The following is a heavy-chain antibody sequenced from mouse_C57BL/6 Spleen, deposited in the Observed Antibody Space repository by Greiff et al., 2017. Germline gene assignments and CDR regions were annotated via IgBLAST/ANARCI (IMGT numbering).Heavy chain of an antibody. Sequence: QVQLQQSGAELARPGASVKLSCKASGYTFTSYGISWVKQRTGQGLEWIGAIYPRSGNTYYNEKFKGKATLTADKSSSTAYMELRSLTSEDSAVYFCAREREGTTAFDYWGQGTTLTVSA. CDR1: GYTFTSYG. V-gene: IGHV1-81*01. J-gene: IGHJ2*01. D-gene: IGHD1-2*01. CDR3: AREREGTTAFDY. CDR2: IYPRSGNT.